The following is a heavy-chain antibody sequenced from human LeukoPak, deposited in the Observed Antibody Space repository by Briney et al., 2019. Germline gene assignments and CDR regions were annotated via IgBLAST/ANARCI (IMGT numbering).Heavy chain of an antibody. CDR3: ARMYLPVDTAMVIGY. Sequence: GGSLRLSSAASGFTFSSYAMHWVRQAPGKGLEWVAVISYDGSNKYYADSVKGRFTISRDNSKNTLYLQMNSLRAEDTAVYYCARMYLPVDTAMVIGYWGQGTLVTVSS. V-gene: IGHV3-30-3*01. CDR2: ISYDGSNK. J-gene: IGHJ4*02. CDR1: GFTFSSYA. D-gene: IGHD5-18*01.